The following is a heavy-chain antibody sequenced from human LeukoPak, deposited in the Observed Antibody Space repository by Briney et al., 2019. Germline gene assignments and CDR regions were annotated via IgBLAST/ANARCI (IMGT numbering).Heavy chain of an antibody. V-gene: IGHV3-23*01. CDR3: ARSTGSYYGGLEY. Sequence: QPGGSLRLSCAASGFTFSIYAMNWVRQAPGRGLEWVSGIRGSGDATYYADSVKGRFTISRDISKNTLSLQMRSLRAEDTAVYYCARSTGSYYGGLEYWGQGTLVTVSS. CDR1: GFTFSIYA. D-gene: IGHD1-26*01. CDR2: IRGSGDAT. J-gene: IGHJ4*02.